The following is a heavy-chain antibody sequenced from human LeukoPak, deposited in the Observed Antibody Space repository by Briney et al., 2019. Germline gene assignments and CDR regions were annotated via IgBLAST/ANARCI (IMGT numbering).Heavy chain of an antibody. CDR3: ARGSFIRLGYYFDY. D-gene: IGHD3-16*01. CDR2: INHSGST. J-gene: IGHJ4*02. V-gene: IGHV4-34*01. CDR1: GGSFSGYY. Sequence: PSETLSLTCAVYGGSFSGYYWSWIRQPPGKGLEWIGEINHSGSTNYNPSPKSRVTISVDTSKNQFSLKLSSVAAADTAVYYCARGSFIRLGYYFDYWGQGTLVTVSS.